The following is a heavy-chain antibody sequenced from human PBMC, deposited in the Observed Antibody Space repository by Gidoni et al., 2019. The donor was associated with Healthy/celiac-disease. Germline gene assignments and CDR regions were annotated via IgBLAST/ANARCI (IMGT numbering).Heavy chain of an antibody. Sequence: EVQLVESGGGMVKPGGSLRLSCAASGFTFSSYSMNWVRQVPGKGLGWVSAHCSRRSLLSSPAPLKCPFSLPRDHPKNFLFLTNHRLRAEDPAWYYRSKGLWGGVQLWSSPIDYWGQGTLVTVSS. V-gene: IGHV3-21*01. CDR1: GFTFSSYS. D-gene: IGHD5-18*01. J-gene: IGHJ4*02. CDR2: HCSRRSLL. CDR3: SKGLWGGVQLWSSPIDY.